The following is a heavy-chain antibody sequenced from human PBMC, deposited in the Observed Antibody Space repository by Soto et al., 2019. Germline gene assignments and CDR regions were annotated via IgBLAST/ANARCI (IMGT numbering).Heavy chain of an antibody. CDR3: ARGTDYDILTAWFDP. Sequence: GASVKVSCKASGGTFSSYAISWVRQAPGQGLEWMGGIIPIFGTANYAQKFQGRVTITADESTSTAYMELSSLRSEDTAVHYCARGTDYDILTAWFDPWGQGTLVTVSS. J-gene: IGHJ5*02. CDR2: IIPIFGTA. CDR1: GGTFSSYA. D-gene: IGHD3-9*01. V-gene: IGHV1-69*13.